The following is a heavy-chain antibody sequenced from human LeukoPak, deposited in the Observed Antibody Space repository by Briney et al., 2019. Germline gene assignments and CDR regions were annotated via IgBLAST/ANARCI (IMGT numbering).Heavy chain of an antibody. CDR1: GLNLTTYA. CDR2: ITGSGGTT. D-gene: IGHD3-22*01. CDR3: AKEGPRSSGNYYDGFDI. Sequence: GGSLRLSCAASGLNLTTYAMGWVRQAPGKGLEWVSGITGSGGTTYYADSVKGRFTISRDNSKNTLYLQMNSLRAEDTAVYYCAKEGPRSSGNYYDGFDIWGQGTMVTVSS. J-gene: IGHJ3*02. V-gene: IGHV3-23*01.